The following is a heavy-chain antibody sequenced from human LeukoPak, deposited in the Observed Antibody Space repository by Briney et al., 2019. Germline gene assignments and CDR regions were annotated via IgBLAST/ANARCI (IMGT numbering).Heavy chain of an antibody. V-gene: IGHV3-15*01. CDR2: VTKKTDGGTT. Sequence: GGSLRLSCAASGFTFRDAWMSRVRQAPGKGLEWVGRVTKKTDGGTTEYATSVKGRFTISRDDSKNTLYLQMDSLKSEDTAVYYCTTGYGSNWYAWGQGTLVTVSS. CDR1: GFTFRDAW. J-gene: IGHJ5*02. D-gene: IGHD6-13*01. CDR3: TTGYGSNWYA.